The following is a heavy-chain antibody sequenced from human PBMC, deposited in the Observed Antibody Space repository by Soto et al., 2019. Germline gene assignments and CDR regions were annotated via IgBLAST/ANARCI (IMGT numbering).Heavy chain of an antibody. V-gene: IGHV1-18*01. J-gene: IGHJ6*02. CDR1: GYTFTSYG. CDR2: ISAYNGNT. CDR3: AIDRLNITMVRLYCRDV. D-gene: IGHD3-10*01. Sequence: QVQLVQSGAEVKKPGASVKVSCKASGYTFTSYGISWVRQAPGQGLEWMGWISAYNGNTNYAQKLQGRVTMTTDTSPSTAYMDLRSLRSDDTAVYYCAIDRLNITMVRLYCRDVWGQGTTVTFSS.